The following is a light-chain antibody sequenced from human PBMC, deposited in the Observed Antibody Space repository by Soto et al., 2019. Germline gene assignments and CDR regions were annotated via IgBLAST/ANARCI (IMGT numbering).Light chain of an antibody. CDR1: NSDVGSYNL. J-gene: IGLJ1*01. CDR3: CSYAGSYTFYV. Sequence: QSALTQPASVSGSPGQSITISCTGTNSDVGSYNLVSWYQQHPGKAPKLMIFESSKRPSGVSNRFSASKSGNTASLTISGLQAEDEADYYCCSYAGSYTFYVFGTGTKLTVL. CDR2: ESS. V-gene: IGLV2-23*01.